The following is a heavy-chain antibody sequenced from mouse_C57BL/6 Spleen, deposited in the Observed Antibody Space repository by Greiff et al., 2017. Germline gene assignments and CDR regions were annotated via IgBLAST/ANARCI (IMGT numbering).Heavy chain of an antibody. Sequence: QVQLQQPGAELVMPGASVKLSCKASGYTFTSYWMPWVKQRPGQGLEWIGEIDPSDSYTNDHQKFKGKSTLTVDQSASPAYMQLSSLTAEDSAVYYCARGYDSSWFADWGQGTLVTVSA. D-gene: IGHD2-4*01. CDR2: IDPSDSYT. J-gene: IGHJ3*01. V-gene: IGHV1-69*01. CDR3: ARGYDSSWFAD. CDR1: GYTFTSYW.